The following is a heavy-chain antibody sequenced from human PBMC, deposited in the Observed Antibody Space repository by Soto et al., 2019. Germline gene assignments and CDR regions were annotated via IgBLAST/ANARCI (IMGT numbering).Heavy chain of an antibody. D-gene: IGHD1-1*01. CDR2: VYYSGST. J-gene: IGHJ4*02. V-gene: IGHV4-39*02. CDR3: GRLEGMATISYYFAY. CDR1: GCSVSSSSYY. Sequence: PSETLSLTCTVSGCSVSSSSYYWGWVRQPPGKGLEWIGSVYYSGSTYYNPSLERRATISVDNTNNHFSLKLMSLSAADTAVYYCGRLEGMATISYYFAYWGKGALVTVSS.